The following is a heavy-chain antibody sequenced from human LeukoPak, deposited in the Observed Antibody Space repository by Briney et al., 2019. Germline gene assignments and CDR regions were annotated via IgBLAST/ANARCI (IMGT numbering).Heavy chain of an antibody. J-gene: IGHJ4*02. V-gene: IGHV4-61*01. Sequence: PETLSLTCTVSGGSISSSSYYWGWIRQPPGKGLEWIGYLYYSGSTNYNPSLKSRVTISVDTSKNQFSLKLSSVTAADTAVYYCARDRGYCSGGSCFDFDYWGQGTLVTVSS. D-gene: IGHD2-15*01. CDR2: LYYSGST. CDR1: GGSISSSSYY. CDR3: ARDRGYCSGGSCFDFDY.